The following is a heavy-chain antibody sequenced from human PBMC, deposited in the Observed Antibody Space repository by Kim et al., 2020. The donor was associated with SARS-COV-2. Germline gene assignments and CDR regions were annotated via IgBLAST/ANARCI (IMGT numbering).Heavy chain of an antibody. Sequence: SETLSLTCAVYGGSFSGYYWSWIRQPPGKGLEWIGEINHSGSTNYNPSLKSRVTISVDTSKNQFSLKLSSVTAADTAVYYCARGRAMVRGVTPYYYYGMDVWGQGTTVTVSS. D-gene: IGHD3-10*01. V-gene: IGHV4-34*01. J-gene: IGHJ6*02. CDR1: GGSFSGYY. CDR2: INHSGST. CDR3: ARGRAMVRGVTPYYYYGMDV.